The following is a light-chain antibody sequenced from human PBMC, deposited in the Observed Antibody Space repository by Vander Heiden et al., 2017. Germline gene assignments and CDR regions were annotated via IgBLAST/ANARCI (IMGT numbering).Light chain of an antibody. V-gene: IGKV1-39*01. CDR3: QQSDSSPWT. J-gene: IGKJ1*01. Sequence: DIQMTQSPSSLSASVGDRVTITCRASQSISNFLNWYQQKPGQAPKILIYAASSLQSGVPSRFSGSGSGRDFTLTISSLQPEDFATYYCQQSDSSPWTFGQGTKVQIK. CDR1: QSISNF. CDR2: AAS.